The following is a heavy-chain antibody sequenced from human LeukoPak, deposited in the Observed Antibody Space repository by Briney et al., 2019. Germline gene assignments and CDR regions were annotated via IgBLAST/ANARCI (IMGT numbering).Heavy chain of an antibody. CDR2: ISGSGGST. CDR3: AKDRSTYYYDSSGYYYDY. CDR1: GFIFSSYA. J-gene: IGHJ4*02. Sequence: PGASLRLSCAASGFIFSSYAMSWVRQAPGKGLEWVSAISGSGGSTYYADSVKGRFTISRDNSKNTLYLQMNSLRAEDTAVYYCAKDRSTYYYDSSGYYYDYWGQGTLVTVSS. V-gene: IGHV3-23*01. D-gene: IGHD3-22*01.